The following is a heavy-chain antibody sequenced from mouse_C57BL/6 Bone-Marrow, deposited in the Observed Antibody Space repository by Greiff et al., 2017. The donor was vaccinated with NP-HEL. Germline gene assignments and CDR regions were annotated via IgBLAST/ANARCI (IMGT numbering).Heavy chain of an antibody. Sequence: QVQLKQSGAELVRPGTSVKMSCKASGYTFTNYWIGWAKQRPGHGLEWIGDIYPGGGYTNYNEKFKGKATLTADKSSSTAYMQFSSLTSEYSAIYYCARWGYYYGSSLFDYWGQGTTLTVSS. CDR1: GYTFTNYW. D-gene: IGHD1-1*01. J-gene: IGHJ2*01. V-gene: IGHV1-63*01. CDR2: IYPGGGYT. CDR3: ARWGYYYGSSLFDY.